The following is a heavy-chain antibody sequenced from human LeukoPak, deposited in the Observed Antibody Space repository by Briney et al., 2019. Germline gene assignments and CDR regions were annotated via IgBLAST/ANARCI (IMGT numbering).Heavy chain of an antibody. V-gene: IGHV3-33*01. J-gene: IGHJ6*03. CDR1: GFTFSTYG. CDR2: TWYDGSYK. Sequence: GRSLRLSCAASGFTFSTYGMHWVRQAPGKGLEWVALTWYDGSYKYYADSVKGRFTISRDKSKNTLYLQMNTLTAEDAAVYYCARDKGGGAYYYMDVWGKGTTVTVSS. CDR3: ARDKGGGAYYYMDV. D-gene: IGHD1-26*01.